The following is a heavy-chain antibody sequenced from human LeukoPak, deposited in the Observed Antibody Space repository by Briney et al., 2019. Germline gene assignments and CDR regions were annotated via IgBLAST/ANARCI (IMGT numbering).Heavy chain of an antibody. CDR3: ATGSPYSKNYYYYYYMDV. CDR2: FDPEDGET. CDR1: GYTLTELS. D-gene: IGHD6-13*01. Sequence: ASVKVSCKVSGYTLTELSMHWVRQAPGKGLEWMGGFDPEDGETIYAQKFQGRVTMTEDTSTDTAYMELSSLRSEDTAVYYCATGSPYSKNYYYYYYMDVWGKGTTVTVSS. J-gene: IGHJ6*03. V-gene: IGHV1-24*01.